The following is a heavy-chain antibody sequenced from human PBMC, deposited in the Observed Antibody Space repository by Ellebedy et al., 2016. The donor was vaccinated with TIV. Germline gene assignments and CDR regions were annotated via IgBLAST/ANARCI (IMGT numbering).Heavy chain of an antibody. CDR2: INPNSGGT. D-gene: IGHD2-8*02. Sequence: ASVKVSCXASGYTFTGYYMHWVRQAPGQGLEWMGWINPNSGGTNYAQKFQGRVTISADKSISTAYLQWSSLKASDTAMYYCARRPTGGGANWFDPWGQGTLVTVSS. J-gene: IGHJ5*02. CDR3: ARRPTGGGANWFDP. CDR1: GYTFTGYY. V-gene: IGHV1-2*02.